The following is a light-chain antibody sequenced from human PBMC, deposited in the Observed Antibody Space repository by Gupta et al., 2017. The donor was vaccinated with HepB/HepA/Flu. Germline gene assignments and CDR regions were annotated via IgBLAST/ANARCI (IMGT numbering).Light chain of an antibody. CDR1: QSVFYSANNKDY. J-gene: IGKJ1*01. Sequence: DIVMTQSPDSLAVSLGERATINCKSSQSVFYSANNKDYLAWYQQKPGQPPKLLIYWASTRESGVPDRFSGSGSGTEFTLTISTLQAEDVAVYYCQQHYSSPPWTFGQGTKVEIK. V-gene: IGKV4-1*01. CDR3: QQHYSSPPWT. CDR2: WAS.